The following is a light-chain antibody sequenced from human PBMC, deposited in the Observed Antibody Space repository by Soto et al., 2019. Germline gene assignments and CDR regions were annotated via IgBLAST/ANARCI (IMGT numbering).Light chain of an antibody. CDR3: QQFNNRPPT. Sequence: EIVMTQSPDTLSVSPGERATLFCRASQSISSSLAWYQQKPGQAPRLLIYGAFTRATGIPARFSGSGSGTEFTLTISSLQSEDFAVYYCQQFNNRPPTFGQGTKVDIK. CDR2: GAF. CDR1: QSISSS. V-gene: IGKV3-15*01. J-gene: IGKJ1*01.